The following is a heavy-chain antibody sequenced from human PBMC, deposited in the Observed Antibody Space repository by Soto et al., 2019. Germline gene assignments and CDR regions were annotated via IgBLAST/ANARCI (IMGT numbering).Heavy chain of an antibody. CDR2: ISAYNGNT. V-gene: IGHV1-18*01. CDR3: ATGGPTTVTSHVWFDR. D-gene: IGHD4-17*01. J-gene: IGHJ5*02. CDR1: GYTFTSYG. Sequence: APVKVSSKASGYTFTSYGISWVRQAPGQGLEWMGWISAYNGNTNYAQKLQGRVTMTTDTSTSTAYMELRSLRSDDTAVYYCATGGPTTVTSHVWFDRWGQETLVTVSS.